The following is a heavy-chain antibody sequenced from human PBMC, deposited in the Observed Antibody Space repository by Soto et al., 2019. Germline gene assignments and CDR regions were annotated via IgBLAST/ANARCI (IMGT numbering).Heavy chain of an antibody. CDR2: ISSSSSTI. V-gene: IGHV3-48*02. Sequence: EVQLVESGGGLVQPGGSLRLSCAASGFTFSSYSMNWVRQAPGKGLEWVSYISSSSSTIYYANSVKGRFTISRDNAKNSLYLQMNSLSDEDTAVYYCARDSAPRINCFDYWGQGTLVTVSS. J-gene: IGHJ4*02. D-gene: IGHD1-20*01. CDR3: ARDSAPRINCFDY. CDR1: GFTFSSYS.